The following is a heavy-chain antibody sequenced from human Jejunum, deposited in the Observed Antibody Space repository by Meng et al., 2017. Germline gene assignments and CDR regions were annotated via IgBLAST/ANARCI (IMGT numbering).Heavy chain of an antibody. D-gene: IGHD3-3*01. V-gene: IGHV3-7*04. CDR1: GFTFSRSW. Sequence: GGSLRLSCTGSGFTFSRSWMSWVRQTPGKGLEWVAIVNPDGSQKSYVDSVKGRFTISWDNAKNSLFLQLNIVRVEDTAVYYCARGSRDFAWGQGTLVTVSS. CDR3: ARGSRDFA. J-gene: IGHJ5*02. CDR2: VNPDGSQK.